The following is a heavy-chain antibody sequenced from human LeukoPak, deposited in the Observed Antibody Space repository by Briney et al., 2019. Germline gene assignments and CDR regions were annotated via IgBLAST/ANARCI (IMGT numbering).Heavy chain of an antibody. D-gene: IGHD6-6*01. J-gene: IGHJ4*02. CDR2: ISSSSSYI. CDR1: GFTFSSYS. Sequence: GGSLRLSCAASGFTFSSYSMNWVRQAPGKGLEWVSSISSSSSYIYYADSVKGRFTISRDNSKNTLYLQMNSLRAEDTAVYYCAKDSDPISSSFDYWGQGTLVTVSS. CDR3: AKDSDPISSSFDY. V-gene: IGHV3-21*01.